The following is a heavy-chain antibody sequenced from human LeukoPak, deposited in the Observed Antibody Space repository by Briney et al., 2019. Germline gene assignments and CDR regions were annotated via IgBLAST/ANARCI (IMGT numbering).Heavy chain of an antibody. CDR1: GGTFSSYT. CDR3: ARDLAAAAAYFDP. CDR2: INPNSGGT. V-gene: IGHV1-2*02. Sequence: GASVKVSCKASGGTFSSYTINWVRQAPGQGLEWMGWINPNSGGTNYAQKFQGRVTMTRDTSISTAYMELSRLRSDDTAVYYCARDLAAAAAYFDPWGQGTLVTVSS. J-gene: IGHJ5*02. D-gene: IGHD6-13*01.